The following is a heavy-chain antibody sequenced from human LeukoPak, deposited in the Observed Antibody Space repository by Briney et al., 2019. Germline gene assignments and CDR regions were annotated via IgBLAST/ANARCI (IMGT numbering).Heavy chain of an antibody. CDR3: ARAYGSGSYYDY. CDR2: ISSNGGST. Sequence: SGGSLRLSCAASGFTFSSYAMHWVRQAPGKGLEYVSAISSNGGSTYYANSVKGRFTISRDNSKNTLYLQMGSLRAEDMAVYYCARAYGSGSYYDYWGQGTLVTVSS. CDR1: GFTFSSYA. D-gene: IGHD3-10*01. V-gene: IGHV3-64*01. J-gene: IGHJ4*02.